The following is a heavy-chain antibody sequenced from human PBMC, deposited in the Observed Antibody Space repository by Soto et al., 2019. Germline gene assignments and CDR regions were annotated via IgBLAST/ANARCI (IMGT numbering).Heavy chain of an antibody. D-gene: IGHD3-22*01. CDR2: IYYSGSA. V-gene: IGHV4-59*08. J-gene: IGHJ5*02. CDR3: ARWDSDGYYRWFDP. CDR1: GGSLSGYY. Sequence: QVQLQESGPGLGKPSETLSLTCTVSGGSLSGYYWRWIRQPPGKGLEWIGNIYYSGSANYNPSRTIRGTVTVDTSRNQLPLNLSSVTAADTAEYYCARWDSDGYYRWFDPGGQISLITVSS.